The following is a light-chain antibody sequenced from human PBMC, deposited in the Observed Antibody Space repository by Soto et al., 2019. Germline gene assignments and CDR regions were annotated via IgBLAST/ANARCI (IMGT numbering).Light chain of an antibody. CDR1: SSNIGATYD. CDR3: QSYDSSLSAHYV. Sequence: QSVLTQPPSVSGAPGQRVTISCTGSSSNIGATYDVQWYQQVPGTAPKLLIYGNSNRPSGVPDRFSGSKSGTSASLAITGLQADDEADYYCQSYDSSLSAHYVFGTGTKSPS. CDR2: GNS. V-gene: IGLV1-40*01. J-gene: IGLJ1*01.